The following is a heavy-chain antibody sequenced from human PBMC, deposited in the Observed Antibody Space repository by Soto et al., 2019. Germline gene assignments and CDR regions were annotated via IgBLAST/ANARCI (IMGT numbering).Heavy chain of an antibody. D-gene: IGHD2-2*01. CDR2: IWNDGNSR. CDR3: ARGSSCDATRCYDPAFFGP. V-gene: IGHV3-33*01. CDR1: EFTFNVFV. J-gene: IGHJ5*02. Sequence: QVQLVESGGGVVQPGRSLRLSCVASEFTFNVFVMHWVRQAPGKGLEWVAVIWNDGNSRNYADSGKGRFTISRDNSKNILYLLMNSLRAEDTAVYYFARGSSCDATRCYDPAFFGPWGQGTLVTVST.